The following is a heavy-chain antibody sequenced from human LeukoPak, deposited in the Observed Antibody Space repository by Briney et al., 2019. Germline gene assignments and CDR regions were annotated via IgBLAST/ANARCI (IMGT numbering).Heavy chain of an antibody. CDR2: IIPIFGTA. CDR3: ARDPHLTVGTVTTTGDEYT. CDR1: GGTFSSYA. D-gene: IGHD1-1*01. Sequence: SVKVSCKASGGTFSSYAISWVRQAPGQGLEWMGRIIPIFGTANYAQKFQGRVTITTDESTSTAYMGLSSLRSEDTAVYYCARDPHLTVGTVTTTGDEYTWGQGTLVTVSS. J-gene: IGHJ5*02. V-gene: IGHV1-69*05.